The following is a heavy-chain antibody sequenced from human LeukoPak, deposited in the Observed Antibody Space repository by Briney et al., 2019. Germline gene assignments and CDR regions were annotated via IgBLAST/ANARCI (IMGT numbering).Heavy chain of an antibody. V-gene: IGHV4-59*08. CDR1: GVSFSGYY. CDR2: INYSGSA. CDR3: ARLYYDSSGFYFFDY. D-gene: IGHD3-22*01. J-gene: IGHJ4*02. Sequence: SETLSLTCAAYGVSFSGYYWNWIRQPPGQGPEWIGYINYSGSANYNPSLKSRVTISVDLSKIQFSLKLSSVTAADTAVYYCARLYYDSSGFYFFDYWGQGTLVTVSS.